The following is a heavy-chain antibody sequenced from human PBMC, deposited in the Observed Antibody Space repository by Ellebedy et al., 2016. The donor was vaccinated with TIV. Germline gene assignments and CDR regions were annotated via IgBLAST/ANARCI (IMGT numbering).Heavy chain of an antibody. CDR3: AKSHDTNGYHYIGAFDV. Sequence: GGSLRLSCAASGFTFSSFAMSWVRQAPGKGLEWVSAISGGGGNTEYAESVKGRLPISRDNSKNTLNLQMNTLRAEDTALYYCAKSHDTNGYHYIGAFDVWGQGTTVTVSS. D-gene: IGHD3-22*01. V-gene: IGHV3-23*01. CDR1: GFTFSSFA. J-gene: IGHJ3*01. CDR2: ISGGGGNT.